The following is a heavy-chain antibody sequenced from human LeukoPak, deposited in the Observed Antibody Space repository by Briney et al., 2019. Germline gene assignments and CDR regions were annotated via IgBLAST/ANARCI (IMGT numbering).Heavy chain of an antibody. V-gene: IGHV3-53*01. CDR2: IYSDGSS. Sequence: GGSLRLSCAASGLTVSSNYMSWVRQAPGKGLGWVSVIYSDGSSYYAESVKGRFTISRDNSKNTVYLQVNSLRAEDTAVYYCARGAGGTYPFDYWGQGTLVTVSS. CDR1: GLTVSSNY. J-gene: IGHJ4*02. D-gene: IGHD1-26*01. CDR3: ARGAGGTYPFDY.